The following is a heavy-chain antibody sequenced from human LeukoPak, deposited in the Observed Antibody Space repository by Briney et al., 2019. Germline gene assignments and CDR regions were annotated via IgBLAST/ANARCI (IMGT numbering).Heavy chain of an antibody. CDR1: GFTFSSYW. CDR3: ARDFSDQLITGERWLQFSGHAFDM. Sequence: GGSLRLSCAASGFTFSSYWMTWVRQAPGKGLEWVSDINENEGDKYYVDSVKGRFTISRDNAKNSLYLQMNSLRAEDTAVYYCARDFSDQLITGERWLQFSGHAFDMWGQGTMVTVSS. D-gene: IGHD5-24*01. CDR2: INENEGDK. V-gene: IGHV3-7*01. J-gene: IGHJ3*02.